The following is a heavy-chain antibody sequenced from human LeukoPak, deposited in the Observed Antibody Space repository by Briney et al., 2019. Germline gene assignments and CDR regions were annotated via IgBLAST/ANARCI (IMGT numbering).Heavy chain of an antibody. CDR1: GFTFNNAW. CDR3: ARGAGRGGLRFDY. Sequence: GGSLRLSCAASGFTFNNAWMSWVRQAPRKGLEWVGRIKSKTDAGTTDYAAPVKGRFIISRDDSKNTLYLQMNSLRAEDTAVYYCARGAGRGGLRFDYWGQGTLVTVSS. V-gene: IGHV3-15*01. J-gene: IGHJ4*02. D-gene: IGHD4-17*01. CDR2: IKSKTDAGTT.